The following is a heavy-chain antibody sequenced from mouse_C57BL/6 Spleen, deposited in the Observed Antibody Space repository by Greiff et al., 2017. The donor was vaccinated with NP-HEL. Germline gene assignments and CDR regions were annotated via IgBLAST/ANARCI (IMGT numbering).Heavy chain of an antibody. V-gene: IGHV1-53*01. Sequence: QVQLQQSGTELVKPGASVKLSCKASGYTFTSYWMHWVKQRPGQGLEWIGNINPSNGGTNYNEKFKSKATLTVDKSSSTAYMQLSSLTSEDSAVYYCARSVYYDSLMDYWGQGTSVTVSS. CDR2: INPSNGGT. D-gene: IGHD2-4*01. J-gene: IGHJ4*01. CDR3: ARSVYYDSLMDY. CDR1: GYTFTSYW.